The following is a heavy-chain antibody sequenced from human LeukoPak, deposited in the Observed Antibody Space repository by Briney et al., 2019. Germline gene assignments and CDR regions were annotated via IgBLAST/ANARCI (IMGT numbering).Heavy chain of an antibody. Sequence: PGGSLKLSCAASGVIFSSFGMNWVRHAPGQGPDWVSYISSGSGIIYYADSVRGRFSSSRNNAQKSMYLQMKSLRDEDTAVYYCARDLHSGAYTFDNWGQGTLVAVSS. J-gene: IGHJ4*02. CDR1: GVIFSSFG. CDR2: ISSGSGII. D-gene: IGHD1-26*01. CDR3: ARDLHSGAYTFDN. V-gene: IGHV3-48*02.